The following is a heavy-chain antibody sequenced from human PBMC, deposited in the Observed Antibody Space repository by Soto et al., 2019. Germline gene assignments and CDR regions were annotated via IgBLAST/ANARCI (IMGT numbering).Heavy chain of an antibody. V-gene: IGHV3-23*01. J-gene: IGHJ4*02. CDR2: ISNIGGQT. D-gene: IGHD3-9*01. CDR3: AKEMWGWGYDIFGVDISFDH. Sequence: GSLRLSCGVSGFTFENYAMNWVRRAPGKGLEWVSSISNIGGQTYYADSVKGRFTVSRDMSKKTVHLRMNNLRADDTGVYFCAKEMWGWGYDIFGVDISFDHWGQGTPVTVSS. CDR1: GFTFENYA.